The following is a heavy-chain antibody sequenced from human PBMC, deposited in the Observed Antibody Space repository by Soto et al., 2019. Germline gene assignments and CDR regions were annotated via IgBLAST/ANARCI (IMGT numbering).Heavy chain of an antibody. J-gene: IGHJ4*02. V-gene: IGHV1-18*01. CDR2: SYIYNGDT. D-gene: IGHD6-6*01. Sequence: VKVASEGSGEAFANTCSSWVRQAPGQGLEWMGWSYIYNGDTDYAQNFQGRVAMTTDTSTSTAYMELRSLRSDDTAVYFCARDRSSSDYWGQGTLVTVSS. CDR1: GEAFANTC. CDR3: ARDRSSSDY.